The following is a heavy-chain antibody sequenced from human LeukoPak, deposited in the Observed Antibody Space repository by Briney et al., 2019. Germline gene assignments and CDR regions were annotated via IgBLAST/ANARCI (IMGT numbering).Heavy chain of an antibody. CDR1: GGSISSYY. V-gene: IGHV4-4*07. J-gene: IGHJ5*02. D-gene: IGHD6-13*01. Sequence: SETLSLTCTVSGGSISSYYWSWIRQPAGKGLEWIGRIYSSGSTNYNPSLKSRVTMSVDTSKNQFSLKLNSVTAADTAVYYCARAGLKDSSSWYDRLDPWGQGTLVTVSS. CDR3: ARAGLKDSSSWYDRLDP. CDR2: IYSSGST.